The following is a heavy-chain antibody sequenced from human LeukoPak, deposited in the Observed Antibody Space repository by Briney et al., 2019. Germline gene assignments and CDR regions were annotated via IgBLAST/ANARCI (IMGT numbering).Heavy chain of an antibody. CDR2: IYSGGST. V-gene: IGHV3-66*02. D-gene: IGHD5-12*01. CDR3: ARGAPGYSGSDY. Sequence: VGSLRLSCAASGFTVSSNYMSWVRQAPGKGLEWVSVIYSGGSTYYADSVKGRFTISRDNSKNTLYLQMNSLRAEDTAVYYCARGAPGYSGSDYWGQGTLVTVSS. CDR1: GFTVSSNY. J-gene: IGHJ4*02.